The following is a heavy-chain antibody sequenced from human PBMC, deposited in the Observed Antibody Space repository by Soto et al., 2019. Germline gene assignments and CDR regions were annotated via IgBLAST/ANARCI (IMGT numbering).Heavy chain of an antibody. D-gene: IGHD6-19*01. J-gene: IGHJ4*02. V-gene: IGHV4-30-2*01. Sequence: SETLSLTCAVSGGSISSGFYSWSWIRQPPGKGLEWIGYIYHSGSTNYNPSLKSRVTISVDTSKNQFSLKLSSVTAADTAVYYCAISSGYFRAVKWGQGTLVTVSS. CDR3: AISSGYFRAVK. CDR2: IYHSGST. CDR1: GGSISSGFYS.